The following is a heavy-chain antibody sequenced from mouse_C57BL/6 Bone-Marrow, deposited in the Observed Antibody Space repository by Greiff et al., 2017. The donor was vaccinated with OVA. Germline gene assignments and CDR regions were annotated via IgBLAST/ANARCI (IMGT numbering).Heavy chain of an antibody. J-gene: IGHJ4*01. V-gene: IGHV5-6*01. CDR3: ASRKPYWGYAMDY. CDR2: ISSGGSYT. CDR1: GFTFSSYG. D-gene: IGHD2-10*01. Sequence: EVQRVESGGDLVKPGGSLKLSCAASGFTFSSYGMSWVRQTPDKRLEWVATISSGGSYTYYPDSVKGRFTISRDNAKNTLYLQMSSLKSEDTAMYYCASRKPYWGYAMDYWGQGTSVTVAS.